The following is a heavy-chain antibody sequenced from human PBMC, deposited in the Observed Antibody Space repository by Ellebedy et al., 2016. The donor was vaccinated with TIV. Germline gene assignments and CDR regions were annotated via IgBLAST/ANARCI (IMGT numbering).Heavy chain of an antibody. CDR3: AHSTNQLETTTYFFDY. Sequence: SGPTLVKPTQTLTLTCTFSGFSLSTSGMCVSWIRQPPGKALEWLALIYWDDDKRFSPSLKSGLTITKDTSKNLVVLTMTNMDPVDTATYYCAHSTNQLETTTYFFDYWGQGTLVTVSS. J-gene: IGHJ4*02. D-gene: IGHD2-8*01. V-gene: IGHV2-5*08. CDR1: GFSLSTSGMC. CDR2: IYWDDDK.